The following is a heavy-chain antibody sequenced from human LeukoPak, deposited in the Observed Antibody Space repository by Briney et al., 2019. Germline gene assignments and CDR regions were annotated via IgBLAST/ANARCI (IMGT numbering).Heavy chain of an antibody. V-gene: IGHV3-23*01. Sequence: PGGSLRLSCAASGFTFSSYAMSWVRQAPGKGLEWVSAISGSGGSTHYADSVKGRFTISRDNSKNTLYLQMNSLRAEDTAVYYCAKDLRAYGGYEEDYWGQGTLVTVSS. J-gene: IGHJ4*02. CDR3: AKDLRAYGGYEEDY. CDR2: ISGSGGST. D-gene: IGHD5-12*01. CDR1: GFTFSSYA.